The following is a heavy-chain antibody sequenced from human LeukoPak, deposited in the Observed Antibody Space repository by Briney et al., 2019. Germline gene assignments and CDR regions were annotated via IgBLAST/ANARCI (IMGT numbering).Heavy chain of an antibody. CDR1: GFTFSSYG. J-gene: IGHJ5*02. D-gene: IGHD5-18*01. CDR2: ISYDGSNK. CDR3: AKDRGYSYGSPFDP. V-gene: IGHV3-30*18. Sequence: GRSLRLSCAASGFTFSSYGMHWVRQAPGKGLEWVAVISYDGSNKYYADSVKGRFTISRDNSKNTLYLQMNSLRAEDTAVYYCAKDRGYSYGSPFDPWGQGTLVTVSS.